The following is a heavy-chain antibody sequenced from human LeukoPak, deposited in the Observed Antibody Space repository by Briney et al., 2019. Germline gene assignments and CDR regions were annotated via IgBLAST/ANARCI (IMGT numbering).Heavy chain of an antibody. CDR2: FDPEDGET. V-gene: IGHV1-24*01. CDR1: GYTLTELA. Sequence: ASVKVSCKVSGYTLTELAMHCVRQAPGKGLEWMGGFDPEDGETIYAQKFQGRVTMTEDTSTDTAYMELSSLRSEDTAVYYCATTDRWELPNYYYYGMDVWGQGTTVTVSS. CDR3: ATTDRWELPNYYYYGMDV. D-gene: IGHD1-26*01. J-gene: IGHJ6*02.